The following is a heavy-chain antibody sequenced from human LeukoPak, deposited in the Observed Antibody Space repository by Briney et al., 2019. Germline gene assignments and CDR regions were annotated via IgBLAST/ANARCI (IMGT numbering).Heavy chain of an antibody. J-gene: IGHJ5*02. V-gene: IGHV6-1*01. CDR1: GDSVSSNSAA. CDR3: ARAEYCGGDCYSVWFDP. D-gene: IGHD2-21*02. Sequence: SQTLSLTCAISGDSVSSNSAAWNWIRQSPSRGLEWLGRTYYRSKWYNDYAVSVKSRITINPDTSKNQFSLQLNSVTPEDTAVYYCARAEYCGGDCYSVWFDPWGQGTLVTVGS. CDR2: TYYRSKWYN.